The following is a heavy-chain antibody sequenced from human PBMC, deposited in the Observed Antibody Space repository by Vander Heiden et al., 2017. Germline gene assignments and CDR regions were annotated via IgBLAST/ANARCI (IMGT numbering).Heavy chain of an antibody. J-gene: IGHJ4*02. CDR3: ARGFYYDSSGYYRGQLDY. CDR1: GFTFNSYG. CDR2: IYYDGNYK. D-gene: IGHD3-22*01. V-gene: IGHV3-33*01. Sequence: QVQLVESGGRVVQPGRPLRLSCAASGFTFNSYGMHWVRQAPGKGLEWVAVIYYDGNYKYYADSVKGRFTISRDNSKNTLYLQMNSLRAEDTAVYYCARGFYYDSSGYYRGQLDYWGQGTLVTVSS.